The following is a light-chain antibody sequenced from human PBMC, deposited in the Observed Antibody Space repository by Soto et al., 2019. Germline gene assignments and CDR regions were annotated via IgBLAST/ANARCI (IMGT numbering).Light chain of an antibody. Sequence: QSVLTQPPLVSEVPSQTVTISCSGGSSNIGDNAVNWYQHVPGKAPKLLIYYDDLLAPGVSARFSGSKYGTSASLAISELQSEDEADYYCAAWDDSLNAFVFGPGTKLTVL. CDR3: AAWDDSLNAFV. CDR2: YDD. J-gene: IGLJ1*01. V-gene: IGLV1-36*01. CDR1: SSNIGDNA.